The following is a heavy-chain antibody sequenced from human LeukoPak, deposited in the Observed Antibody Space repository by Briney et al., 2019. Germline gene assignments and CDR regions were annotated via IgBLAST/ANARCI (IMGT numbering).Heavy chain of an antibody. CDR2: ISGSGGST. V-gene: IGHV3-23*01. D-gene: IGHD6-19*01. CDR3: AKDKQWLVPGNWFDP. CDR1: GSTFSNYA. Sequence: SGGSLRLSCAASGSTFSNYAMSWVRQVPGKGLEWVSGISGSGGSTDYADSVKGRFTISRDNSKNTLYLQINILRGEDTAKYYCAKDKQWLVPGNWFDPWGQGTLVTVSS. J-gene: IGHJ5*02.